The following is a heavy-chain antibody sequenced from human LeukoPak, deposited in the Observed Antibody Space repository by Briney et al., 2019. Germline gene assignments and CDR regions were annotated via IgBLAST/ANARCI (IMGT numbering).Heavy chain of an antibody. CDR3: AKGGLYRSSGLNWFDP. V-gene: IGHV3-9*01. CDR2: ISWNSGSI. CDR1: GFTFDDYA. J-gene: IGHJ5*02. Sequence: PGRSLRLSCAASGFTFDDYAMHWVRQAPGKGLEWVSGISWNSGSIGYADSVKGRFTISRDNAKNSLYLQMSSLRAEDTALYYCAKGGLYRSSGLNWFDPWGQGTLVTVSS. D-gene: IGHD5-12*01.